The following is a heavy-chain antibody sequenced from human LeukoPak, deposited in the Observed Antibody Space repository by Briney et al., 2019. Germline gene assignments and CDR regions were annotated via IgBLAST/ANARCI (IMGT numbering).Heavy chain of an antibody. V-gene: IGHV3-21*01. CDR2: ISSSSSYI. Sequence: GGSLRLSCAASGFTFSSYSMNWVRQAPGKGLEWVSSISSSSSYIYYADSGKGRFTISRDNAKNSLYLQMNSLRAEDTAVYYCARFTPIYGMDVWGQGTTVTVSS. CDR3: ARFTPIYGMDV. CDR1: GFTFSSYS. J-gene: IGHJ6*02.